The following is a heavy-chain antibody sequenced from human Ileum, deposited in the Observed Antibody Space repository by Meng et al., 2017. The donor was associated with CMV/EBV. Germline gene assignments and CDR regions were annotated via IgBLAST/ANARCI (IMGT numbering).Heavy chain of an antibody. V-gene: IGHV3-7*01. J-gene: IGHJ4*02. CDR1: GFTFSSTW. CDR2: IKPDGSEN. CDR3: ATLGFRRIDY. Sequence: GESLKISCAASGFTFSSTWMGWVRQAPGKGLEWVANIKPDGSENWSTDSVKGRFTISRDNAKNSLFLQMNSLRADDTAVYFCATLGFRRIDYWGQGTLVTVSS. D-gene: IGHD5-18*01.